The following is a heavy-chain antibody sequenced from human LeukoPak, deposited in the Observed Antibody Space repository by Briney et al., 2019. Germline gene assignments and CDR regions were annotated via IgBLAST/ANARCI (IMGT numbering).Heavy chain of an antibody. D-gene: IGHD1-26*01. CDR3: ARGGASFDY. CDR2: IYYSGST. J-gene: IGHJ4*02. V-gene: IGHV4-59*12. CDR1: GGSISSYY. Sequence: PSETLSLTCTVSGGSISSYYWNWIRQPPGKGLEWIGYIYYSGSTNYNPSLKSRVTISLDTSKNQFSLKLTSVTAADMAVYYCARGGASFDYWGQGTLVTVSS.